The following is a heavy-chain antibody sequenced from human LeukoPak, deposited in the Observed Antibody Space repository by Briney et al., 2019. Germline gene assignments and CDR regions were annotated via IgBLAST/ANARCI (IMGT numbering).Heavy chain of an antibody. D-gene: IGHD6-6*01. CDR2: LNPSGGGT. Sequence: ASVKVSCKASGFTFSNYYIHWVRQSPGQGLEGMGELNPSGGGTRYAQKFQGRVTMTRDMSANTVDMELSSRRSEDTATYYCASSIVARLDCWGQGTRVTVTS. J-gene: IGHJ4*02. CDR1: GFTFSNYY. V-gene: IGHV1-46*01. CDR3: ASSIVARLDC.